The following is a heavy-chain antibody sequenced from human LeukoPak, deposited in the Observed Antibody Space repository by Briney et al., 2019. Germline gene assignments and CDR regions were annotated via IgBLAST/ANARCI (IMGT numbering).Heavy chain of an antibody. CDR1: GGTFSSYA. V-gene: IGHV1-69*06. CDR3: ARLSDIWTGYYGY. CDR2: IIPIFGTA. Sequence: SVKVSCKASGGTFSSYAISWVRQAPGQGLEWMGGIIPIFGTANYAQKFQGRVTITADKSTSTAYMELSSLRSDDTAVYYCARLSDIWTGYYGYWGQGTLVTVSS. J-gene: IGHJ4*02. D-gene: IGHD3-9*01.